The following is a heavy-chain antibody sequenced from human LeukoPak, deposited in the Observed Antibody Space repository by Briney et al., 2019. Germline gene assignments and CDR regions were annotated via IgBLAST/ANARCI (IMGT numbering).Heavy chain of an antibody. CDR3: ASPPLYCSSTSCYAGSDYYYYMDV. CDR1: GFTFSSYS. V-gene: IGHV3-21*04. J-gene: IGHJ6*03. CDR2: ISSSSYI. Sequence: GGSLRLSCAASGFTFSSYSMNWVRQAPGKGLEWVSSISSSSYIYYADSVKGRFTISRDNSKNTLYLQMNSLRAEDTAVYYCASPPLYCSSTSCYAGSDYYYYMDVWGKGTTVTVSS. D-gene: IGHD2-2*01.